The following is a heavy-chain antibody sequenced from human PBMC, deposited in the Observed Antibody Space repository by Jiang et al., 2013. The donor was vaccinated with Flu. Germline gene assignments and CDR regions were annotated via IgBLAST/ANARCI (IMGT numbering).Heavy chain of an antibody. V-gene: IGHV1-58*02. J-gene: IGHJ5*02. D-gene: IGHD3-3*01. CDR3: AAAPPPVPGYYSHWFDP. CDR2: IVVGSGNT. CDR1: DSPFTSSA. Sequence: GAEVKKPGDLRXRSPARLLDSPFTSSAMQWVRQARGQRLEWIGWIVVGSGNTNYAQKFQERVTITRDMSTSTAYMELSSLRSEDTAVYYCAAAPPPVPGYYSHWFDPWGQGTLVTVSS.